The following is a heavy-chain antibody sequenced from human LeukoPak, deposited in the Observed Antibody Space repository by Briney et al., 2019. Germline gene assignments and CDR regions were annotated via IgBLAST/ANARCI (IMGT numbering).Heavy chain of an antibody. Sequence: GGSLRLSCAASGFTFSSYWMSWVRQAPGKGLEWVANIKQDGSEKYYVDSVKGRFTISRDNAKNSLYLQMNSLRAEDTAVYYCAGDTYYYGSGSPPAAYWGQGTLVTVSS. CDR2: IKQDGSEK. CDR3: AGDTYYYGSGSPPAAY. CDR1: GFTFSSYW. D-gene: IGHD3-10*01. J-gene: IGHJ4*02. V-gene: IGHV3-7*01.